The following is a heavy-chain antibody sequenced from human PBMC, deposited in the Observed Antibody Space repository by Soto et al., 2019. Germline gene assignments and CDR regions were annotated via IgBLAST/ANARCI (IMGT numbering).Heavy chain of an antibody. Sequence: QVQLVQSGAEVKRPGSSVKVSCKASGDTFNFYSINWVRQAPGVGLEWMGRVNPIVSMSNYAQEFQGRVTMTADKSTRTAYTELSSLRSEDTAIYYRASMYGSGYRAFDYWGQGALVTVSS. CDR2: VNPIVSMS. D-gene: IGHD3-10*01. CDR1: GDTFNFYS. V-gene: IGHV1-69*02. J-gene: IGHJ4*02. CDR3: ASMYGSGYRAFDY.